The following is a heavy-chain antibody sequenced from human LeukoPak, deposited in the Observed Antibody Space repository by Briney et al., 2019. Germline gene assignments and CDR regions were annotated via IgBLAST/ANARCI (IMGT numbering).Heavy chain of an antibody. V-gene: IGHV1-2*02. CDR1: GYTFTVYY. CDR2: INPNSGGT. D-gene: IGHD3-9*01. J-gene: IGHJ4*02. CDR3: ARDLTGAPPGY. Sequence: ASVKVSRKASGYTFTVYYIYWVRQTPGQGLEWMGWINPNSGGTNYAQKFQGRVTMTRDTSISTAYMELSRLRSDDTAVYYCARDLTGAPPGYWGQGTLVTVSS.